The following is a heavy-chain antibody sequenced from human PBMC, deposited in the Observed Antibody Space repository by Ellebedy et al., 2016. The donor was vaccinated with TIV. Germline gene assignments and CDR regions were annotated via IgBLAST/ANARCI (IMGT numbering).Heavy chain of an antibody. CDR1: GGSFSGYY. Sequence: GSLRLSXAVYGGSFSGYYWSWIRQPPGKGLEWIGEINHSGSTNYNPSLKSRVTISVDTSKNQFSLKLSSVTAADTAVYYCARGGAHYGSGSYSDWGQGTLVTVSS. J-gene: IGHJ4*02. V-gene: IGHV4-34*01. D-gene: IGHD3-10*01. CDR2: INHSGST. CDR3: ARGGAHYGSGSYSD.